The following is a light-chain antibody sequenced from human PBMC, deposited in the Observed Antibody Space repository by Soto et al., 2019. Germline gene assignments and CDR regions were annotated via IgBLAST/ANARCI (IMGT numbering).Light chain of an antibody. V-gene: IGKV3D-20*02. CDR2: DAS. CDR1: QSVSSSY. CDR3: HQRQYWPPIT. J-gene: IGKJ5*01. Sequence: VVLTQSPGTLSLSPGERATLSCRASQSVSSSYLAWYQQKPGQAPRLLIYDASTMATGFPARFSGSGSGTDFTLTISRLEPEDFAVYYCHQRQYWPPITFGQGTRLEIK.